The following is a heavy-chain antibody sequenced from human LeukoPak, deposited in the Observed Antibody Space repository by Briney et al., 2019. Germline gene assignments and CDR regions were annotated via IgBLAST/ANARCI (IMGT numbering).Heavy chain of an antibody. V-gene: IGHV1-2*02. CDR2: INPNSGGT. J-gene: IGHJ6*03. D-gene: IGHD4-17*01. CDR3: ARDAGDGDSIYYYYYMDV. Sequence: GASVKVSCKASGYTFTGYYMHWVRQAPGQGLEWMGWINPNSGGTNYAQKFQGRVTMTRDTSISTAYMELSRLRSDDTAVYYCARDAGDGDSIYYYYYMDVWGKGTTVTVSS. CDR1: GYTFTGYY.